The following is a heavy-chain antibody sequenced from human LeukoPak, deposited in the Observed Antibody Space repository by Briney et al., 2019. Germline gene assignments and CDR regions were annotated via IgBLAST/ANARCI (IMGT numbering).Heavy chain of an antibody. CDR3: ARHDWFDP. Sequence: PGGSLTLSFAPSGFTFIIYWMSSVRHAPGKGLECVSVIYSVGATYYADSVKGRFTISRDNSKKTLYLQMNTLRLQNTAVDYCARHDWFDPWGDGTLVTVSS. CDR2: IYSVGAT. J-gene: IGHJ5*02. V-gene: IGHV3-66*04. CDR1: GFTFIIYW.